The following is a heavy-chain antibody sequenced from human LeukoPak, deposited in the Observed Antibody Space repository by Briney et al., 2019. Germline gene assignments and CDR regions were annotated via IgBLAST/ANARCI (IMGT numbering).Heavy chain of an antibody. D-gene: IGHD5-18*01. CDR1: GFTFSSYA. Sequence: GGSLRLSCVASGFTFSSYAMSWVRQAPGKGLEWVSAISGSGGSTYYADSVKGRFTISRDNSKNTLYLPLNSLRAEDTAVYYCAKDGYSYGDSTGYFDYWGQGTLVTVSS. V-gene: IGHV3-23*01. CDR3: AKDGYSYGDSTGYFDY. J-gene: IGHJ4*02. CDR2: ISGSGGST.